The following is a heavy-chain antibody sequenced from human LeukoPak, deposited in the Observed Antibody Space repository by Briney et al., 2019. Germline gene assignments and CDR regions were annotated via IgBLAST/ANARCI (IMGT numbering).Heavy chain of an antibody. D-gene: IGHD5-18*01. Sequence: SETLSLTCTVSGGSISSYYWSWIRQPPGKGLEWIGYIYYSGSTNYNPSLKSRVTISVDTSKNQFSLKLSSVTAADTAVYYCARAMGGYSRNYFDYWGQGTLVTVSS. V-gene: IGHV4-59*01. J-gene: IGHJ4*02. CDR1: GGSISSYY. CDR2: IYYSGST. CDR3: ARAMGGYSRNYFDY.